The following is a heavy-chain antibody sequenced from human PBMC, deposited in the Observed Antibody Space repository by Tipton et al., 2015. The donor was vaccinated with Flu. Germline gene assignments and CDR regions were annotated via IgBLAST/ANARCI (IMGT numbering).Heavy chain of an antibody. CDR1: GFTFSSYS. CDR2: ISSSSSTI. V-gene: IGHV3-48*04. CDR3: ARVLEWGIDY. J-gene: IGHJ4*02. D-gene: IGHD3-3*01. Sequence: SLRLSCAASGFTFSSYSMNWVRQAPGKGLEWVSYISSSSSTIYYADSVKGRFTISRDNAKNSLYLQMNSLRAEDTAVYYCARVLEWGIDYWGQGTLVTVSS.